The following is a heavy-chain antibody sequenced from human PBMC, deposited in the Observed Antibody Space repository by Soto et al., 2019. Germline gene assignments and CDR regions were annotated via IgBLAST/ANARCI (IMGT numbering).Heavy chain of an antibody. CDR1: VFTFSSYA. Sequence: GPLRLSCAASVFTFSSYAMSWVRQAPGKGLEWVSAISGSGGSTYYADSVKGRFTISRDNSKNTLYLQMNSLRAEDTAVYYCAKGKDYYDSSGYYLDYWGQGTLVTVSS. CDR3: AKGKDYYDSSGYYLDY. D-gene: IGHD3-22*01. J-gene: IGHJ4*02. V-gene: IGHV3-23*01. CDR2: ISGSGGST.